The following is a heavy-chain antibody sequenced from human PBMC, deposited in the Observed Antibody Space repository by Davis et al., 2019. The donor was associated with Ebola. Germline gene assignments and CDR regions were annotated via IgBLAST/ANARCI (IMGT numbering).Heavy chain of an antibody. CDR3: ARGNYGDYIVLYYYNMDV. CDR1: GVSISDGRFH. V-gene: IGHV4-39*07. J-gene: IGHJ6*02. Sequence: GSLRLSCTVSGVSISDGRFHWGWVRQPPGKGLEWIGEINPGGSSHYSPSLKSRVTISVDTSKNQFSLKLSSVTAADTAVYYCARGNYGDYIVLYYYNMDVWGQGTTVTVSS. CDR2: INPGGSS. D-gene: IGHD4-17*01.